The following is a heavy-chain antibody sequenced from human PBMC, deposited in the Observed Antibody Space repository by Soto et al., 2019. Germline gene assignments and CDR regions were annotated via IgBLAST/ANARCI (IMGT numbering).Heavy chain of an antibody. CDR1: VFTFSSYG. D-gene: IGHD6-6*01. CDR2: ISYDGSNK. Sequence: GGSLRLSCAASVFTFSSYGMHWVRQAPGKGLEWVAVISYDGSNKYYADSVKGRFTISRDNSKNTLYLQMNSLRAEDTAVYYCAKVAARTYYYYMDVWGKGTTVTVSS. CDR3: AKVAARTYYYYMDV. J-gene: IGHJ6*03. V-gene: IGHV3-30*18.